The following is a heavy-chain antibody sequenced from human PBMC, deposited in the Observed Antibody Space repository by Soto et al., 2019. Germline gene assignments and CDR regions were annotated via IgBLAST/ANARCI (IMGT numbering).Heavy chain of an antibody. CDR2: INHSGST. J-gene: IGHJ6*02. D-gene: IGHD3-9*01. CDR3: AGGRKNYYDILTGSYGMDV. V-gene: IGHV4-34*01. Sequence: ASETRSHSWTVAEGSSSGYYWSWIRKPPGKGLEWIGEINHSGSTNYNPSLKSRVTISVDTSKNQFSLKLSSVTAADTAVYYCAGGRKNYYDILTGSYGMDVWGQGTTVTGSS. CDR1: EGSSSGYY.